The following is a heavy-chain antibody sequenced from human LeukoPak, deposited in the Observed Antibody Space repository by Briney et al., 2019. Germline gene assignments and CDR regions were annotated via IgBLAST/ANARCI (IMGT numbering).Heavy chain of an antibody. V-gene: IGHV3-33*06. CDR3: AKYSSLGYGCLDY. J-gene: IGHJ4*02. CDR1: GFTFSKFG. D-gene: IGHD5-12*01. CDR2: VWNDGSKN. Sequence: GGSLRLSCAASGFTFSKFGMHWVRQTPGKGLEWVALVWNDGSKNYYADSVKGRFTISRDNSKDTLYLLLNSLRAEDTAVYYCAKYSSLGYGCLDYWGQGTLVTVSS.